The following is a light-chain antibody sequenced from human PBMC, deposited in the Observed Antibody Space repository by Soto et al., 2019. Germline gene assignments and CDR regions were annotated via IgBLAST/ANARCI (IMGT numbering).Light chain of an antibody. CDR2: GAS. V-gene: IGKV1-8*01. CDR3: QQYYSYPYT. Sequence: AIRMTPSPSSFSASTGDRVTITCRASQGISSYLAWYQQKPGKAPKLLIYGASTLQSGVPSRFSGSGSGTDFTLTIAFLQSEDFATYYCQQYYSYPYTFGQGTKLEIK. J-gene: IGKJ2*01. CDR1: QGISSY.